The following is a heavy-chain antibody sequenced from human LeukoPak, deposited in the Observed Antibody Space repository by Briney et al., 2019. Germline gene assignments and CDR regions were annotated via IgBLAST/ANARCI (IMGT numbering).Heavy chain of an antibody. V-gene: IGHV3-66*01. Sequence: GGSLRLSCAASGFTVSSNYMSWVRQAPGKGLEWVSVIYSGGSTYYADSVKGRFTISRDNSKNTLYLQMNSLRAEDTAVYYCARENSAAGRKGYYGMDVWGQGTTVTVSS. CDR2: IYSGGST. J-gene: IGHJ6*02. CDR1: GFTVSSNY. CDR3: ARENSAAGRKGYYGMDV. D-gene: IGHD6-13*01.